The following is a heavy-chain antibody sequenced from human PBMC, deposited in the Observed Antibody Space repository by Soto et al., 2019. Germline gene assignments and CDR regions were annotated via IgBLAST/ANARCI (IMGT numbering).Heavy chain of an antibody. D-gene: IGHD2-8*01. CDR1: GFTFSSYG. Sequence: QVQLVESGGGVVQPGRSLRLSCAASGFTFSSYGMHWVRQAPGKGLEWVAVIWYDGSNKYYADSVKGRFTISRDNSKNTLYLQMNSLRAEDTAVYYWASNSYYYGMDVWGQGTTVTVSS. V-gene: IGHV3-33*01. J-gene: IGHJ6*02. CDR3: ASNSYYYGMDV. CDR2: IWYDGSNK.